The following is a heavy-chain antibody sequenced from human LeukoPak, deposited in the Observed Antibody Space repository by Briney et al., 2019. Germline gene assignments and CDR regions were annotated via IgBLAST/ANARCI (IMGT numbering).Heavy chain of an antibody. CDR1: GFTFSSYA. Sequence: SLRLSCXASGFTFSSYAMHWVRQAPGKGLEWVAVISYDGSNKYYADSVKGRFTISRDNSKNTLYLQMNSLRAEDTAVYYCATPPNWFDPWGQGTLVTVSS. V-gene: IGHV3-30-3*01. CDR3: ATPPNWFDP. J-gene: IGHJ5*02. CDR2: ISYDGSNK.